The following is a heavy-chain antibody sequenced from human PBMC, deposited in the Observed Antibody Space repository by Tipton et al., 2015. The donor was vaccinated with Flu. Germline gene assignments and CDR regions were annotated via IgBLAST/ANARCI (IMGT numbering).Heavy chain of an antibody. V-gene: IGHV3-66*02. CDR3: ARDSDYGSGSYWIDY. D-gene: IGHD3-10*01. J-gene: IGHJ4*02. CDR1: GFTVSSNY. Sequence: QLVQSGGGLVQPGGSLRLSCGASGFTVSSNYMSWVRQAPGKGLEWVSVIYSGGSTYYADSVKGRFTISRDNSKNTLYLQMNSLRAEDTAVYYCARDSDYGSGSYWIDYWGQGTLVIVSS. CDR2: IYSGGST.